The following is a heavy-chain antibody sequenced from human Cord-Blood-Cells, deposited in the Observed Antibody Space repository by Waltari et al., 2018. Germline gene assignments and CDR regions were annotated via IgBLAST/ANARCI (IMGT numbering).Heavy chain of an antibody. CDR1: GYSISSGYY. Sequence: QVQLQESGPGLVKPSETLSLTCAVSGYSISSGYYWDWIRQPPGKGLEWIGSIYHSGSTYYNPSLKSRVTISVDMSKNQFSLKLSSVTAADTAVYYCARGMTANFDYWGQGTLVTVSS. D-gene: IGHD6-25*01. V-gene: IGHV4-38-2*01. CDR2: IYHSGST. CDR3: ARGMTANFDY. J-gene: IGHJ4*02.